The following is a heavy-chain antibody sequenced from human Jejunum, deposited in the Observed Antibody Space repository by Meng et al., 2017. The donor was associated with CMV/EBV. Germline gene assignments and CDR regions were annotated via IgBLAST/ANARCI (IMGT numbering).Heavy chain of an antibody. J-gene: IGHJ6*02. D-gene: IGHD3-3*01. Sequence: VSGYSISSGYYWGWIRQSPGKGLEWIGTMFHGGSTNYHPSLKSRVTILLDPSKNQLSLNLSSVTAADTAVYYCARASIYYYHVDVWGPGTTVTVS. CDR1: GYSISSGYY. CDR2: MFHGGST. V-gene: IGHV4-38-2*02. CDR3: ARASIYYYHVDV.